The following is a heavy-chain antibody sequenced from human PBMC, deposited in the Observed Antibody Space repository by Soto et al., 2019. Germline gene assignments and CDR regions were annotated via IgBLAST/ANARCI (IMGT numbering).Heavy chain of an antibody. CDR2: ISSSSSYI. CDR3: ARGGGQQLVPYFDY. J-gene: IGHJ4*02. V-gene: IGHV3-21*01. D-gene: IGHD6-13*01. CDR1: GFTFSSYS. Sequence: EVQLVESGGGLVRPGGSLRLSCAASGFTFSSYSMNWVRQAPGKGLEWVSSISSSSSYIYYADSVKGRFTISRDNGKNSLSLQMNSLRAEDTAVYYCARGGGQQLVPYFDYWGQGTLVTVSS.